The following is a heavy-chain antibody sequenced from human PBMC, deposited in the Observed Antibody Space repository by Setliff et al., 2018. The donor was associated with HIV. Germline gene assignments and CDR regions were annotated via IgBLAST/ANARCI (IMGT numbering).Heavy chain of an antibody. D-gene: IGHD6-13*01. Sequence: SETLSLTCTVSGGSISGYYWSWIRQPPGKGLEWIAHIYYSGSTNYNPSLKSRVTISVDTSKNQFSLKLTSVTAADTAVYYCARSDGGAAADNYYYYWGQGALVTVSS. CDR2: IYYSGST. V-gene: IGHV4-59*08. CDR3: ARSDGGAAADNYYYY. J-gene: IGHJ4*02. CDR1: GGSISGYY.